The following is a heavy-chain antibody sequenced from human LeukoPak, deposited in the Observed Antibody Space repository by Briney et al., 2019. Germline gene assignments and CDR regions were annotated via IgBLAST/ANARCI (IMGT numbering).Heavy chain of an antibody. J-gene: IGHJ4*02. CDR3: AKGVPFRYYFDY. V-gene: IGHV3-30*18. CDR2: ISYDGSNE. CDR1: GFTFSSYG. Sequence: PGRSLRLSCAASGFTFSSYGMHWVRQAPGKGLEWVAVISYDGSNEYYADSVKGRFTISRDNSKNTLYLQMNSLRAEDTAVYYCAKGVPFRYYFDYWGQGTLVTVSS. D-gene: IGHD2-2*01.